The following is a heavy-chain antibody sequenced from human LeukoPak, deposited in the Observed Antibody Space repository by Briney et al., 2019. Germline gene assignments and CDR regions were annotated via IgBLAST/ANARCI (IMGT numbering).Heavy chain of an antibody. V-gene: IGHV3-23*01. D-gene: IGHD4-17*01. J-gene: IGHJ6*03. CDR2: ISGSGGST. CDR3: AKGGSYGDYYYYYMDV. CDR1: GFTFSSYG. Sequence: GGSLRLSCAASGFTFSSYGMSWVRQAPGKGLEWVSAISGSGGSTYYADSVKGRFTISRDNSKNTLYLQTNSLRAEDTAVHYCAKGGSYGDYYYYYMDVWGKGTTVTISS.